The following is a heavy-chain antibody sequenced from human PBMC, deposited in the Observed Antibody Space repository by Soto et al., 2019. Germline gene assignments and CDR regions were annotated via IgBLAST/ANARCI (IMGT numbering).Heavy chain of an antibody. D-gene: IGHD1-7*01. CDR1: GVSFSGYS. CDR2: INHSGSS. CDR3: ARVAGGYSVWNYGFFDY. Sequence: SEPLSLTCAVYGVSFSGYSWSWIRQPPGKGLEWIGAINHSGSSTYNPSLKSRVTISVDTSKNQFSLKLSSVTAAGTAVYYCARVAGGYSVWNYGFFDYWGQGTLVTVSS. V-gene: IGHV4-34*01. J-gene: IGHJ4*02.